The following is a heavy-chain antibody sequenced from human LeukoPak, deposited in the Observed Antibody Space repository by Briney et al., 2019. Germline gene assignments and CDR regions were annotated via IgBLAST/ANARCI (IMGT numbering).Heavy chain of an antibody. CDR2: IIPIFGTA. D-gene: IGHD2-15*01. J-gene: IGHJ6*04. Sequence: ASVKVSCKASGGTFSSYAISWVRQAPGQGLEWVGGIIPIFGTANYAQKFQGRVTITADKSTSTAYMELSSLRSEDTAVYYCASYVGYCSGGSCYSRPYYYYYYGMDVWGKGTTVTVSS. CDR1: GGTFSSYA. V-gene: IGHV1-69*06. CDR3: ASYVGYCSGGSCYSRPYYYYYYGMDV.